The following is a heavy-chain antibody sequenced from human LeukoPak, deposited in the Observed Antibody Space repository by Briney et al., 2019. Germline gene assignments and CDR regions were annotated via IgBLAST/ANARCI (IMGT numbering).Heavy chain of an antibody. V-gene: IGHV4-4*07. CDR2: IYTSGST. J-gene: IGHJ4*02. D-gene: IGHD2-15*01. CDR3: ASPSGYCSGGRCYSPFDY. Sequence: SETLSLTCTVSGGSISSYYWSWIRQPPPKGLELIWRIYTSGSTSYNPSLKIQVTMSIDTSKNQFSLKLSSVTAADTAVYYCASPSGYCSGGRCYSPFDYWGQATLVTVSS. CDR1: GGSISSYY.